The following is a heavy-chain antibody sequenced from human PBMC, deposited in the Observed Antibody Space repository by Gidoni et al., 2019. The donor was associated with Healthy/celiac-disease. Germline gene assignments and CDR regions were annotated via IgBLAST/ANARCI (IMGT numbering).Heavy chain of an antibody. J-gene: IGHJ6*04. D-gene: IGHD1-26*01. Sequence: QVQLVQSGAEVKKPGASVKVSCKAAGYTFTSYAMHWVRQAPGQRLEWMGWSNAGNGNTKYSQKFQGRVTITRDTSASTAYMELSSLRSEDTAVYYCARWRSSGSSVRDVWGKGTTVTVSS. CDR3: ARWRSSGSSVRDV. CDR1: GYTFTSYA. CDR2: SNAGNGNT. V-gene: IGHV1-3*01.